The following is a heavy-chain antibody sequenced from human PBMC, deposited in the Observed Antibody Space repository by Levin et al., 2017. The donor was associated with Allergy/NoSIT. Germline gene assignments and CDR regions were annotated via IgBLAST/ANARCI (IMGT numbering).Heavy chain of an antibody. CDR1: GFPFSSSA. CDR2: ISYDGSNK. Sequence: SLKISCAASGFPFSSSAMHWVRQAPGKGLEWVAVISYDGSNKYYADSVKGRFTISRDNSKNTLYLQMNSLRAEDTAVYYCAREGLYSSGWYGGAFDIWGQGTMVTVSS. D-gene: IGHD6-19*01. V-gene: IGHV3-30-3*01. CDR3: AREGLYSSGWYGGAFDI. J-gene: IGHJ3*02.